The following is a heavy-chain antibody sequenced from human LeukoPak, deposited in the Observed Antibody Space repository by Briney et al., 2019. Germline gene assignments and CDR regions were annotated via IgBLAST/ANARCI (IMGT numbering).Heavy chain of an antibody. Sequence: GGSLRLSCAASGFTFTSYAMHWVRQAPGKGLEDVSAISSNGGSTYYANSVKGRFTISRDNSKSTLYLQMGSLRAEDMAVYYCARRSSGWYSDYWGQGTLVTVSS. CDR1: GFTFTSYA. CDR2: ISSNGGST. J-gene: IGHJ4*02. CDR3: ARRSSGWYSDY. D-gene: IGHD6-19*01. V-gene: IGHV3-64*01.